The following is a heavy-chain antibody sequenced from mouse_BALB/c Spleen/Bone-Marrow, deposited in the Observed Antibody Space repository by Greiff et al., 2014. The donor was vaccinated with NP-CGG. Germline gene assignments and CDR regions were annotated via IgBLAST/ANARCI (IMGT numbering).Heavy chain of an antibody. CDR2: ISSGSSTI. CDR3: ARLRRYYGYFDY. V-gene: IGHV5-17*02. CDR1: GFTFSSFG. D-gene: IGHD1-1*01. J-gene: IGHJ2*01. Sequence: EVMLVESGGGLVQPGGSRKLSCAASGFTFSSFGMHWVRQAPEKGLEWVAYISSGSSTIYYADTVKGRFTISRGNPKNTLFLQMTSLRSEDTAMYYCARLRRYYGYFDYWGQGTTLTVSS.